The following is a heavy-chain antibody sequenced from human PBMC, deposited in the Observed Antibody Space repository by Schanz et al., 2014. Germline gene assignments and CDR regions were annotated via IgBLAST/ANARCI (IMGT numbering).Heavy chain of an antibody. J-gene: IGHJ6*02. CDR3: TTQQLGSKYLYGTAA. V-gene: IGHV3-33*01. CDR1: GFTFSSYG. CDR2: IWYDGSNK. Sequence: QVQLVESGGGVVQPGRSLRLSCAASGFTFSSYGMHWVRQAPGKGLEWVAIIWYDGSNKYYADSVKGRFTISRDNSKNTMILQMSSLRAEDAAVYYCTTQQLGSKYLYGTAAWGQGTTVTVS. D-gene: IGHD6-13*01.